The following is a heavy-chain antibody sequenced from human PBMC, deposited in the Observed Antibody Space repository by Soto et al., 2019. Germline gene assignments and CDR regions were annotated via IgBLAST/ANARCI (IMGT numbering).Heavy chain of an antibody. Sequence: PSETLSLTCTVSGGSISSSSYYWGWIRQPPGRGLGWIGSIYYSVSTYYNPSLKSRVTISVDTSKNQFSLKLSSVTAADTAVFYCASHYGGNCFDYRGQRTPVTVSS. CDR3: ASHYGGNCFDY. CDR1: GGSISSSSYY. J-gene: IGHJ4*02. CDR2: IYYSVST. V-gene: IGHV4-39*01. D-gene: IGHD2-15*01.